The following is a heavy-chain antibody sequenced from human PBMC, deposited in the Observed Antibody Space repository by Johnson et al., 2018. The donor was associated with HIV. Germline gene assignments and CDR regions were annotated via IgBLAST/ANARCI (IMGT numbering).Heavy chain of an antibody. CDR1: GFTFTNAR. D-gene: IGHD3-22*01. Sequence: EVQLVESGGGLVKPGGSLRLSCAASGFTFTNARMSWVRQAPGKGLEWVGRIKSKADGGTTDYAAPVKGRFTISRDDLKNTQYLQMNSLKTEETAVYYCTTDLFDYYDSSGYFSDAFEIWGLGTLVTVSS. V-gene: IGHV3-15*01. CDR3: TTDLFDYYDSSGYFSDAFEI. CDR2: IKSKADGGTT. J-gene: IGHJ3*02.